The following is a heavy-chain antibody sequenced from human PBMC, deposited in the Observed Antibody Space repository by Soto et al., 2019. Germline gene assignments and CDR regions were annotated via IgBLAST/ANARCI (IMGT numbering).Heavy chain of an antibody. D-gene: IGHD6-13*01. Sequence: QVQLQQWGAGLLKPSETLSLTCAVYGGSFSGYYWSWIRQPPGKGLEWIGEINHSGSTNYNPSLKSRVTIAVDTAKNQFSLKLSSVTAADPAVYYCARGMQQRSGMDVWGQGTTVTVSS. CDR1: GGSFSGYY. J-gene: IGHJ6*01. CDR3: ARGMQQRSGMDV. V-gene: IGHV4-34*01. CDR2: INHSGST.